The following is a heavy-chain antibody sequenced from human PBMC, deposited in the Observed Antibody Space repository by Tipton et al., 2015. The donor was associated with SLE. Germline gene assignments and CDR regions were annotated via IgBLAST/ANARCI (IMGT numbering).Heavy chain of an antibody. CDR2: ISASGSTK. CDR1: GFTFNIYQ. J-gene: IGHJ4*02. Sequence: SLRLSCAASGFTFNIYQMNWVRQAPGKGLEWLSYISASGSTKYYADSVKGRFTISRDNAKNSLYLQMNSLRAEDTAVYYCASGYVPAAVEDRGQGTLVTVSS. V-gene: IGHV3-48*03. CDR3: ASGYVPAAVED. D-gene: IGHD2-2*01.